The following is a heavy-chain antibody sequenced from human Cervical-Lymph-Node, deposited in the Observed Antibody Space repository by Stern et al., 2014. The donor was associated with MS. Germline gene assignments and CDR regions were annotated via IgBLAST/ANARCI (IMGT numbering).Heavy chain of an antibody. CDR3: ARTIAAAGSDFDY. Sequence: VQLLEPGAEVKKPGASVKVSCKASGYTFTSYYMHWVRQAPGKGLERKGIINPRGGSTSYAQKFQGRVTMTRDTSTSTVYMELSSLRSEDTAVYYCARTIAAAGSDFDYWGQGTLVTVSS. CDR2: INPRGGST. J-gene: IGHJ4*02. V-gene: IGHV1-46*01. D-gene: IGHD6-13*01. CDR1: GYTFTSYY.